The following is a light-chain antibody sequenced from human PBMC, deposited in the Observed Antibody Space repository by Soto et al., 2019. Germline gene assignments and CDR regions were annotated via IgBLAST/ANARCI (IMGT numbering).Light chain of an antibody. Sequence: DIQMTQSPSSLSASVGDRVTITCRASESISRHLNWYQQKPGKAPKLLIYAASSLQNGVPSRFTCSGSGTNFTLTISNLQPEDFATYYCQQSYSTLSITFGQGTRLEIK. CDR2: AAS. CDR3: QQSYSTLSIT. J-gene: IGKJ5*01. CDR1: ESISRH. V-gene: IGKV1-39*01.